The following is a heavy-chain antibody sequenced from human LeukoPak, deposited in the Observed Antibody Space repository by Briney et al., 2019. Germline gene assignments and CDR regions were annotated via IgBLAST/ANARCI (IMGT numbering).Heavy chain of an antibody. J-gene: IGHJ2*01. V-gene: IGHV3-30*02. CDR2: IRYDGSNK. CDR1: GFIFSSYG. D-gene: IGHD3-10*01. Sequence: GGSLRLSCAASGFIFSSYGMHWVRQAPGKGLEWVAFIRYDGSNKYYADSVKGRFTISRDNSKNTLYLQMSSLRVEDTAVYYCAKGPDYYGSGSRNWYFDFWGRGTLVTVSS. CDR3: AKGPDYYGSGSRNWYFDF.